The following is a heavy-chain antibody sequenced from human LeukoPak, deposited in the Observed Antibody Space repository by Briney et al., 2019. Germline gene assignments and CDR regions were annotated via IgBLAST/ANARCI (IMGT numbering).Heavy chain of an antibody. CDR1: GGSISSYY. CDR2: IYYSGST. CDR3: ARAFIAVAGPWWFDP. Sequence: PSETLSLTCTVSGGSISSYYWSWIRQPPGKGLEWIGYIYYSGSTNYNPSLKSRVTISVDTSKNQFSLKLSSVTAADTAVYYCARAFIAVAGPWWFDPWGQGTLVTVSS. D-gene: IGHD6-19*01. J-gene: IGHJ5*02. V-gene: IGHV4-59*01.